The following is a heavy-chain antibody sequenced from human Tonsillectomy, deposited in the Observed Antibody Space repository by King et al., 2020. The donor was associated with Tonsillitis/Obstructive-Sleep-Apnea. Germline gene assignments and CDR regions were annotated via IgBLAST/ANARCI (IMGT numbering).Heavy chain of an antibody. Sequence: QLQESGPGLVKPSETLSLTCTVSGGSISCYYWSWIRQPPGKGLEWIGYIYYSGSTNYNPSLKSRVTISVDTSKNQFSLKLSSVTAADTAVYYCARGDSRDGYDYWGQGTLVTVSS. CDR3: ARGDSRDGYDY. CDR1: GGSISCYY. CDR2: IYYSGST. D-gene: IGHD5-18*01. J-gene: IGHJ4*02. V-gene: IGHV4-59*01.